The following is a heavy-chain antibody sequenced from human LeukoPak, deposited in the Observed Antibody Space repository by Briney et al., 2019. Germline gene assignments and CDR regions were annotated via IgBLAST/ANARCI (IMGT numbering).Heavy chain of an antibody. V-gene: IGHV3-23*01. J-gene: IGHJ4*02. CDR2: VSGGGDST. Sequence: GGSLRLSCAASGFTFSSYAMSWVRQAPGKGLEWVSTVSGGGDSTYYADSVKGRFTISRDNSKNTLYLQMNSLRAEDTAVYYCAKWKYSNSGIDDYWGQGTLVTVSS. CDR3: AKWKYSNSGIDDY. CDR1: GFTFSSYA. D-gene: IGHD6-6*01.